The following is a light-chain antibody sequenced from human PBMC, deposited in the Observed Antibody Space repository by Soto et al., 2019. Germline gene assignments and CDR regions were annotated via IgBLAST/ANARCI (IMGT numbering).Light chain of an antibody. CDR3: QQYSTSYRT. CDR2: KAS. Sequence: DMQMTQSPSTLSASVGDRVTITCRASQSISSWLAWYQQKPGKAPKLLIYKASNLDSGVPSRFSGSGSGTEFTLTISSLQPDDFATYYCQQYSTSYRTFGQGTRVEIK. J-gene: IGKJ1*01. V-gene: IGKV1-5*03. CDR1: QSISSW.